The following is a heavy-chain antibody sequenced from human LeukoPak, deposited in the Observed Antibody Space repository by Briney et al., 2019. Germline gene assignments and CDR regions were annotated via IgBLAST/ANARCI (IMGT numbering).Heavy chain of an antibody. CDR3: ARGDTEVAATADF. CDR1: GYSFTTHW. V-gene: IGHV5-51*01. CDR2: LHPGDSDT. D-gene: IGHD6-19*01. Sequence: PGEPLKISCKASGYSFTTHWIGWVRQMPGKGLEWMGILHPGDSDTRYSPSFQGRVTISADKSISTAYLQWSSLRASDSAMYYCARGDTEVAATADFWGQGTLVTVSS. J-gene: IGHJ4*02.